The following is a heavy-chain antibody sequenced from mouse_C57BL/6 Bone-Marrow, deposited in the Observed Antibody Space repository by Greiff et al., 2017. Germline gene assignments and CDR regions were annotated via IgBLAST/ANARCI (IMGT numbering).Heavy chain of an antibody. CDR3: ARWATVVSYYYAMDY. CDR2: IFPGSGSP. V-gene: IGHV1-75*01. J-gene: IGHJ4*01. CDR1: GYTFTDYY. Sequence: VQLQQSGPELVKPGASVKISCKASGYTFTDYYINWVKQRPGQGLEWIGWIFPGSGSPYYNEKFKGKATLTVDKSSSSAYMLLSSLTSEYSAVYFCARWATVVSYYYAMDYWGQGTSVTVSS. D-gene: IGHD1-1*01.